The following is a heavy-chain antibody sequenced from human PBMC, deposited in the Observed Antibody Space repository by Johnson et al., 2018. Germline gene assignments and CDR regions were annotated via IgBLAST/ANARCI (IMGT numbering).Heavy chain of an antibody. CDR3: AGVGGLTAAYYYYMDV. V-gene: IGHV1-69*09. J-gene: IGHJ6*03. CDR2: IIPILGIA. Sequence: QVQLVESGAEVKKPGSSVKVSCKASGGTFSIYTISWVRQAPGQGLEWMGRIIPILGIANYAQKFQGRVTITADKSTSTASMELSGLRSEDTAVYYCAGVGGLTAAYYYYMDVWGKGTTVTVSS. CDR1: GGTFSIYT. D-gene: IGHD3-16*01.